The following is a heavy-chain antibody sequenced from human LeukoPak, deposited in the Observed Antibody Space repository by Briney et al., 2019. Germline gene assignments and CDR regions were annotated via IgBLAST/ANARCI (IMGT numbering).Heavy chain of an antibody. Sequence: GASVKVSCKASGYTFTGYYMHWVRQAPGQGLEWMGWINPNSGGTNYAQKFQGRVTMTRDTSISTAYMELSRLRSDDTAVYYCARAPYNWNEGVWFDPWGQGTLVTVSS. D-gene: IGHD1-1*01. V-gene: IGHV1-2*02. CDR1: GYTFTGYY. J-gene: IGHJ5*02. CDR2: INPNSGGT. CDR3: ARAPYNWNEGVWFDP.